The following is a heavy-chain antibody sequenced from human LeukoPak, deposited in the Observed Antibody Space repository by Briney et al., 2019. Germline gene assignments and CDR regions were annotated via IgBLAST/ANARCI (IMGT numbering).Heavy chain of an antibody. V-gene: IGHV4-61*01. D-gene: IGHD5-24*01. Sequence: ASETLSLTCTVSGGSISSSSYFWSWIRQPPEKGLEWIAYIYYSGSTDYSPSLKSRVTISVDTSKNQFSLKLSSVTAADTAVYYCARGRDGYNLGFDYWGQGTLVTVSS. CDR1: GGSISSSSYF. CDR2: IYYSGST. CDR3: ARGRDGYNLGFDY. J-gene: IGHJ4*02.